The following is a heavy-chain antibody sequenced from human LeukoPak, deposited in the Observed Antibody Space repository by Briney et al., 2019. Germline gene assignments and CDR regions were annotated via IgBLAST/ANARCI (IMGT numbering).Heavy chain of an antibody. V-gene: IGHV4-59*01. CDR1: GGSISNYY. CDR3: ARGTTVASLGYYYYYMDV. CDR2: IYYSGST. Sequence: PSETLSLTCTVSGGSISNYYWSWIRQPPGKGLECIGYIYYSGSTNYNPSLKSRVTISIDTSKNQFSLKLNSVTAADTAVYYCARGTTVASLGYYYYYMDVWGKGTTVTVSS. D-gene: IGHD4-23*01. J-gene: IGHJ6*03.